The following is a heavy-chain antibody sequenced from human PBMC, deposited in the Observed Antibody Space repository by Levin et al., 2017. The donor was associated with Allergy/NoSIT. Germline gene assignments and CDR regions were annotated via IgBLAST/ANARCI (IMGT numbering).Heavy chain of an antibody. CDR1: GGSISPYS. Sequence: SETLSLTCTVSGGSISPYSWTWIRQSPGKGLDWIGYIRYSGTTSYNPSLEGRLTISLDTSKSQFSLRLSSVTDADTAMYYCARGHFNTRGYSNALEYWGQGILVTVSS. CDR2: IRYSGTT. D-gene: IGHD3-22*01. J-gene: IGHJ4*02. CDR3: ARGHFNTRGYSNALEY. V-gene: IGHV4-59*03.